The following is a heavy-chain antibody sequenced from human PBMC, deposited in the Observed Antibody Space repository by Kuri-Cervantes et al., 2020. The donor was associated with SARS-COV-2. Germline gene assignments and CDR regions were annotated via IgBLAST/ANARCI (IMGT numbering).Heavy chain of an antibody. V-gene: IGHV4-38-2*02. D-gene: IGHD2-2*02. CDR3: ADCSSTSCYTMSYFDY. J-gene: IGHJ4*02. CDR2: IYHSGST. Sequence: SETLSLTCTVSGYSISSSYYWGWIRQPPGKGLEWIGSIYHSGSTYYNPSLKSRVTISVDTSKNQFSLKLSSVTAADTAVYYCADCSSTSCYTMSYFDYWGQGTLVTVSS. CDR1: GYSISSSYY.